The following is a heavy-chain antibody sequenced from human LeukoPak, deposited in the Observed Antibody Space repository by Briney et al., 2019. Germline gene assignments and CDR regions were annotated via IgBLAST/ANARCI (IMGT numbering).Heavy chain of an antibody. Sequence: GASVKVSCKASGYTFTIYYIHWVRQAPGQGLEWMGSIYPNSGGANFAQNFQGRVTLTRDTSSSTAYLELTRLRSDDTAVYYCAREGKIVGASFDCWGQGTLVTVSS. J-gene: IGHJ4*02. D-gene: IGHD1-26*01. CDR3: AREGKIVGASFDC. V-gene: IGHV1-2*02. CDR1: GYTFTIYY. CDR2: IYPNSGGA.